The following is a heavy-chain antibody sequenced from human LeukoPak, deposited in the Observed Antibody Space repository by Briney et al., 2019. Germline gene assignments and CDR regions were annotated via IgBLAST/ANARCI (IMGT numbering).Heavy chain of an antibody. CDR3: ARHLSYYYDSSGYYFDAFDI. CDR1: GGSFSAYY. J-gene: IGHJ3*02. CDR2: INHSGST. Sequence: SETLSLTCAVYGGSFSAYYWSWIRQPPGKGLEWIGEINHSGSTNYNPSLKSRVTISVDTSKNQFSLKLSSVTAADTAVYYCARHLSYYYDSSGYYFDAFDIWGQGTMVTVSS. D-gene: IGHD3-22*01. V-gene: IGHV4-34*01.